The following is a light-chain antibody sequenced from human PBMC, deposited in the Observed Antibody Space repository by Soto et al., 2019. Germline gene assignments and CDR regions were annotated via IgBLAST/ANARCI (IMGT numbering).Light chain of an antibody. Sequence: EIVLTQSPGTLSLSPGERATLSCRASQSVSSSYLAWYQQKPGQAPRLLIYDASTRATGIPDRFSGSGSGTDFTLTISSLQPEDFAVYYCQLYGSSPFTFGQGTKVDIK. CDR3: QLYGSSPFT. CDR1: QSVSSSY. V-gene: IGKV3-20*01. J-gene: IGKJ1*01. CDR2: DAS.